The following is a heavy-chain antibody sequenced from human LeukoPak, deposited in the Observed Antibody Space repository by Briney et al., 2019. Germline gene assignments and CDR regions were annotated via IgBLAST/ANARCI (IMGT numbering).Heavy chain of an antibody. Sequence: GESLKISCRGSGYSFNTYWIAWVRQMPGRGLEWMGNIYPRDSETRYSPSFQGQVTISADKSISTAYLQWSSLKASDTAMYYCARRGYTHEWFDPWGQGTLVTVSS. CDR2: IYPRDSET. CDR1: GYSFNTYW. J-gene: IGHJ5*02. D-gene: IGHD5-12*01. CDR3: ARRGYTHEWFDP. V-gene: IGHV5-51*01.